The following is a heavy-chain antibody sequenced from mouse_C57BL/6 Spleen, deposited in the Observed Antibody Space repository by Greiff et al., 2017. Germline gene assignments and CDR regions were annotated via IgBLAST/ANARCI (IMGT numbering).Heavy chain of an antibody. CDR3: AKDYYSNWYFDV. J-gene: IGHJ1*03. CDR1: GFSLTSYG. D-gene: IGHD2-5*01. Sequence: VKLMESGPGLVAPSQSLSITCTVSGFSLTSYGVSWVRQPPGTGLEWLGVIWGDGSTNYHSAPISRLSISKDNSKSQVFLKLNSLQTDDTASDYCAKDYYSNWYFDVWGTGTTVTVSS. CDR2: IWGDGST. V-gene: IGHV2-3*01.